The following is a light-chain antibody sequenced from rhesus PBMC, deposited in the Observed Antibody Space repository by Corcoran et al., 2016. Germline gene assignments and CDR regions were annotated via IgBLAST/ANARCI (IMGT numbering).Light chain of an antibody. J-gene: IGKJ4*01. CDR3: QNSYDTTN. CDR1: QGISNN. CDR2: YAS. Sequence: DIQMTQSPSSLSASVGDTVTITCRASQGISNNLAWYQQKPGKVPKLLIYYASTLKSGVPSRFSGSGSGTALTHTIRSLQPLDFTTYSCQNSYDTTNFGGGTKVGIK. V-gene: IGKV1S14*01.